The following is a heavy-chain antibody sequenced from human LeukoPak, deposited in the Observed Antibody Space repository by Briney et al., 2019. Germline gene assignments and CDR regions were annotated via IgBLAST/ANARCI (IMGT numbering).Heavy chain of an antibody. D-gene: IGHD3-9*01. CDR2: ISSSSSYI. J-gene: IGHJ4*02. Sequence: KPGGSLRLSCAASGFTFSSYSMNWVRQAPGKGLEWVSSISSSSSYIYYADSVKGRFTISRDNSKNTLYLQMNSLRAEDTAVYYCAKDGPYHDTLTGFRRTSAYCFDYWGQGTLVTVSS. V-gene: IGHV3-21*01. CDR1: GFTFSSYS. CDR3: AKDGPYHDTLTGFRRTSAYCFDY.